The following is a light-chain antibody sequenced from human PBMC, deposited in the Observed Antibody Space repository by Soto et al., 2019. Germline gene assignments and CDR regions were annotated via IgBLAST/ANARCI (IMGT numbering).Light chain of an antibody. CDR3: GSYTSTTTVVV. CDR2: EVS. J-gene: IGLJ2*01. CDR1: SSDVGGYNF. Sequence: QSALTQPASVFGSPGQSITISCTGTSSDVGGYNFVSWYQQHPGKAPKLMIYEVSSRPSGVSNRFSASKSGNTASLTISGLQPEDEADYFCGSYTSTTTVVVFGGGTKLTVL. V-gene: IGLV2-14*03.